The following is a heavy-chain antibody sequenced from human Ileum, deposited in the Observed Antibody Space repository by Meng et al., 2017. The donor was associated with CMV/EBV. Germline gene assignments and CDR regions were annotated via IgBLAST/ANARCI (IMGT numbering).Heavy chain of an antibody. Sequence: LRLSCTVSGDSLNSGDYYWSWIRQPPGKGLEWIGYIYHTGNTYYNPSLETRLTMSVDTSKNHFSLRLTSVTATDTAMYYCARGNRGFDNWGLGTLVTVSS. CDR3: ARGNRGFDN. J-gene: IGHJ4*02. CDR2: IYHTGNT. V-gene: IGHV4-30-4*08. D-gene: IGHD2/OR15-2a*01. CDR1: GDSLNSGDYY.